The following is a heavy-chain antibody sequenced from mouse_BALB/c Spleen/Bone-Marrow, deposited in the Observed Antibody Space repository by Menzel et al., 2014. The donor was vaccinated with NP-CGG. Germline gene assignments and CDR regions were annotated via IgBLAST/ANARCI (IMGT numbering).Heavy chain of an antibody. V-gene: IGHV14-3*02. CDR3: ARTPRATFYFDY. D-gene: IGHD3-1*01. CDR1: GFNIKDTY. CDR2: IDPANGNT. J-gene: IGHJ2*01. Sequence: EVKLQESGAELVKPGASVKLSCTASGFNIKDTYMHWVKQRSEQGLEWIGRIDPANGNTKYDPKFQGKATITADTSSNTAYLQLFSLTSEDTAVYYCARTPRATFYFDYWGQGTTLTVSS.